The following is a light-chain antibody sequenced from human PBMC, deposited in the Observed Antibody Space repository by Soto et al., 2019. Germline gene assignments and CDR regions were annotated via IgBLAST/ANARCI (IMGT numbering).Light chain of an antibody. CDR1: QSVSSSY. Sequence: EIVLTQSPGTLSLSPGERATLSCRASQSVSSSYLAWYQQKPGQAPRLLIYGASSRATGIPDRFSGSGSGTDFTLTISRLEPGDFAVYYCQQYGSSPYTFGQGTK. CDR2: GAS. CDR3: QQYGSSPYT. J-gene: IGKJ2*01. V-gene: IGKV3-20*01.